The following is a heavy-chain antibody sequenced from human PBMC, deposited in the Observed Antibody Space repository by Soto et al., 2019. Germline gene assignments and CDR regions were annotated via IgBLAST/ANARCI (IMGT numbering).Heavy chain of an antibody. CDR3: AGDRSYNYGYWWFDP. J-gene: IGHJ5*02. CDR1: GGSISTYY. Sequence: SETLSITCTVSGGSISTYYWTWIRQPPGKGLEWIGYIHYSGSTNYNPSLKGRVSILVDMSKNQFSLNLRSVTAADTAVYYCAGDRSYNYGYWWFDPWGQGILVTVSS. CDR2: IHYSGST. V-gene: IGHV4-59*01. D-gene: IGHD5-18*01.